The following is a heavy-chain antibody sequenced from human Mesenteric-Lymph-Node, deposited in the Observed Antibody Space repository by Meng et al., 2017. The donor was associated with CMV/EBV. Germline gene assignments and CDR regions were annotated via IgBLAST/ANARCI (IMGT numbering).Heavy chain of an antibody. V-gene: IGHV1-18*01. CDR2: ISAYNGNT. Sequence: ASVKVSCKASGYTFTSYGISWVRQAPGQGLEWMGWISAYNGNTNYAQKLQGRVTMTTDTSTSTAYMELRSLRSDDTAVYYCARGCSSTVGPYYYGMDVWGQGTTVTVSS. CDR1: GYTFTSYG. J-gene: IGHJ6*02. CDR3: ARGCSSTVGPYYYGMDV. D-gene: IGHD2-2*01.